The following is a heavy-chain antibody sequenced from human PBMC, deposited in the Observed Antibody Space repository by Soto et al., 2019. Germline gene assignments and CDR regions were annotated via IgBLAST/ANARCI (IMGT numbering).Heavy chain of an antibody. CDR3: TRAPYYDFWSGYGDY. D-gene: IGHD3-3*01. J-gene: IGHJ4*02. Sequence: GGSLRLSCTASGFTFGDYAMSWFRQAPGKGLEWVGFIRSKAYGGTTEYAASVKGRFTISRDDSKSIAYLQMNSLKTEDTAVYYCTRAPYYDFWSGYGDYWGQGTLVTVSS. V-gene: IGHV3-49*03. CDR1: GFTFGDYA. CDR2: IRSKAYGGTT.